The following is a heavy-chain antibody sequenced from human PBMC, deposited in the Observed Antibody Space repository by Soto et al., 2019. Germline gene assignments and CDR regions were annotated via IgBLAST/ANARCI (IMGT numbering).Heavy chain of an antibody. CDR3: ARDAQPKGVSADGASDY. CDR1: GYTFKNYG. D-gene: IGHD2-21*02. Sequence: QVQLVQSGPEVKNPGASVKVSCKASGYTFKNYGIKWVRQAPGQGLEWVGWITTYNGNRYSAEKFQGRVTMTTDTATSNTCMEMKSLTSDYTGVYYCARDAQPKGVSADGASDYWCQGTLVTVSS. CDR2: ITTYNGNR. V-gene: IGHV1-18*01. J-gene: IGHJ4*02.